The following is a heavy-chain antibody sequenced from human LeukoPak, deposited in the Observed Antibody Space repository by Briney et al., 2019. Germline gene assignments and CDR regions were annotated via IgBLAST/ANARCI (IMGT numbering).Heavy chain of an antibody. Sequence: ASVTVSCKASGYTFTAYYMDWVRPAPGQGLEWMGWSNPNSGGTNYAQKLQGRVTMTRDTSISTAYMELSRLRSDDTAVYYCARELELLSYYYYMDVWGKGTTVTVSS. CDR3: ARELELLSYYYYMDV. V-gene: IGHV1-2*02. D-gene: IGHD1-7*01. CDR1: GYTFTAYY. J-gene: IGHJ6*03. CDR2: SNPNSGGT.